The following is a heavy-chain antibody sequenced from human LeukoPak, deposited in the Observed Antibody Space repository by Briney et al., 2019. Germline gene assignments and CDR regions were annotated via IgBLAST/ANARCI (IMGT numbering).Heavy chain of an antibody. V-gene: IGHV3-74*01. J-gene: IGHJ4*02. D-gene: IGHD6-19*01. CDR2: IYSDGSST. CDR3: ARGSSGWADY. Sequence: GGSLRLSCAASGFTFSSYWMHWVRHAPGKGLVWVSRIYSDGSSTSNADSVKGRFTISRDNAKNTLYLQMNSLRAEDTAVYYCARGSSGWADYWGQGTLVTVSS. CDR1: GFTFSSYW.